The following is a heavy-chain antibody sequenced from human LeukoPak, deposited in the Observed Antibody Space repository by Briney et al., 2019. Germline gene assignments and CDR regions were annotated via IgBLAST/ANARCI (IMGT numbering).Heavy chain of an antibody. J-gene: IGHJ4*02. D-gene: IGHD1-26*01. CDR1: VGSISSYY. Sequence: PSETLSLTCTVSVGSISSYYWTWIRDPAGKGLECIGRFYSTGSTNYNPSLKSRVTMSVDTSKNQFSLKLSSVTAADTAVYYCARDQYSGSLDYWGQGTLVTVSS. CDR2: FYSTGST. CDR3: ARDQYSGSLDY. V-gene: IGHV4-4*07.